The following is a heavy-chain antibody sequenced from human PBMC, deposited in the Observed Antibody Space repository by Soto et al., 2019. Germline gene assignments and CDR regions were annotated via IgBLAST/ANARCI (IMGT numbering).Heavy chain of an antibody. CDR3: ARAKLRAVYAFDI. V-gene: IGHV4-31*03. Sequence: SETLSLTCTVSGGSVSSGAYCWTWIRQRPGKGLEWIGYIYYSGSTYYSPSLKSRLSISLDTSKNQFSLRLSSVTAADTAMYYCARAKLRAVYAFDIWGQGTMVTVSS. D-gene: IGHD1-26*01. CDR1: GGSVSSGAYC. J-gene: IGHJ3*02. CDR2: IYYSGST.